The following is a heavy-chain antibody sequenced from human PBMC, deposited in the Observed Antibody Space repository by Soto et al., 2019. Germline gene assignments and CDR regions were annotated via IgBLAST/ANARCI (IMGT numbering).Heavy chain of an antibody. V-gene: IGHV4-61*01. J-gene: IGHJ6*02. CDR2: IYYSGST. CDR3: AREGSSSLMDV. CDR1: GGSVRSGSYY. D-gene: IGHD6-13*01. Sequence: PSETLSLTCTVYGGSVRSGSYYWSWIRQPPGKGLEWIGYIYYSGSTNYNPSLKSRVTISVDTSKNQFSPKLSSVTAADTAVYYCAREGSSSLMDVWGQGTTVTVSS.